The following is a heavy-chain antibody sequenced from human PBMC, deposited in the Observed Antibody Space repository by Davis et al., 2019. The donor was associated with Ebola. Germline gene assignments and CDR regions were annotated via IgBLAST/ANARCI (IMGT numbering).Heavy chain of an antibody. CDR3: ARWGQGSSWHVDY. V-gene: IGHV3-49*04. CDR2: IRSKAYGGTT. D-gene: IGHD6-13*01. Sequence: GESLKISCTASGFTFGDYAMSWVRQAPGKGLEWVGFIRSKAYGGTTEYAASVKGRFTISRDDSKSIAYLQMNSLKTEDTAVYYCARWGQGSSWHVDYWGQGTLVTVSS. J-gene: IGHJ4*02. CDR1: GFTFGDYA.